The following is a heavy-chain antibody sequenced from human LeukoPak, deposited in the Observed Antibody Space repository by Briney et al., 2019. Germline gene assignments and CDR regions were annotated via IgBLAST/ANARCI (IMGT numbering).Heavy chain of an antibody. CDR2: IYTSGST. V-gene: IGHV4-4*07. CDR3: ARGCSSTSCWLRMDV. J-gene: IGHJ6*02. D-gene: IGHD2-2*01. Sequence: PSETLSLTCTVPGGSITNYYWSWIRQPAGKGLEWIGRIYTSGSTSYNPSLKSRVTMSIDTSKNQFSLKLSSLTAADTAIYYCARGCSSTSCWLRMDVWGQGTTVTVSS. CDR1: GGSITNYY.